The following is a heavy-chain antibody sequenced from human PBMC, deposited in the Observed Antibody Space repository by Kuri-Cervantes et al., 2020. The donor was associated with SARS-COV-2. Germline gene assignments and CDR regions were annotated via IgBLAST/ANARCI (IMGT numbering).Heavy chain of an antibody. J-gene: IGHJ2*01. Sequence: GGSLRLSCAASGFAVSSNYMSWVRQAPGKGLEWVSIIYSDGSTYYADSVKGRFTISRDNSKNTLYLQMNSLRTEDTAVYYCARGFELLRDFDLWGRGTLVTVSS. V-gene: IGHV3-53*05. D-gene: IGHD1-7*01. CDR2: IYSDGST. CDR3: ARGFELLRDFDL. CDR1: GFAVSSNY.